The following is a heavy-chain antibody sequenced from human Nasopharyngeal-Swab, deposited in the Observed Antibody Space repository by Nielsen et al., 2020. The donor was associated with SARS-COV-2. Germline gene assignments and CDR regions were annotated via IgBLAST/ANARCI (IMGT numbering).Heavy chain of an antibody. D-gene: IGHD3-9*01. V-gene: IGHV3-23*01. CDR2: ISGSGGST. CDR1: GFTFSSYA. J-gene: IGHJ2*01. Sequence: GESLKISCAASGFTFSSYAMSWVRQAPGKRLEWVSAISGSGGSTYYEYSVRGRFTISRDNSKNTLYLQMNSLRAEDTAVYYCAKDSTGVYCDRYFDLWGRGALVTVSS. CDR3: AKDSTGVYCDRYFDL.